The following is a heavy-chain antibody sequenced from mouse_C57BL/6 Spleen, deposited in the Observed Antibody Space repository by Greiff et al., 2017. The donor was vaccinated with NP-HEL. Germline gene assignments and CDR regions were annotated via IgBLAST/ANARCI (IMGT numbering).Heavy chain of an antibody. CDR2: IYPGAGDT. J-gene: IGHJ3*01. V-gene: IGHV1-80*01. Sequence: QVQLKQSGAELVKPGASVKISCKASGYAFSSYWLNWVKQRPGKGLEWIGQIYPGAGDTNYNGKFKGKATMTADKSSSTAYMQLSSLTSEDSAVYFCARLDFLWPYWGQGTLVTVSA. CDR1: GYAFSSYW. CDR3: ARLDFLWPY.